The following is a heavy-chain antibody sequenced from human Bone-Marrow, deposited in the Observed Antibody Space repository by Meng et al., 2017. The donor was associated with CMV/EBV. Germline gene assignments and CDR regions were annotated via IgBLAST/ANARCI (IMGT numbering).Heavy chain of an antibody. CDR1: RYTCTAYA. J-gene: IGHJ4*02. CDR3: VKDRGGTGDFDF. D-gene: IGHD2-8*02. V-gene: IGHV1-3*01. CDR2: INADNGDT. Sequence: AFRYTCTAYAIHWVRHAPRQRFEWMGWINADNGDTQYSQKVQRRVIITRDRSASTSYMALNNLRPDDTAIYYCVKDRGGTGDFDFWGQGTLVTVSS.